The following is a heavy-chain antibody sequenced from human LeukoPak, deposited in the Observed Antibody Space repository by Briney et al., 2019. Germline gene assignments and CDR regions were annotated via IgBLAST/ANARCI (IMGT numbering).Heavy chain of an antibody. D-gene: IGHD6-13*01. CDR1: GFTFSSYS. V-gene: IGHV3-21*01. J-gene: IGHJ4*02. Sequence: PGGSLRLYCAASGFTFSSYSMNWVRQAPGKGLEWVSSISSSSSYIYYADSVKGRFTISRDNAKNSLYLQMNSLRAEDTAVYYCARDLTSGSSWYGDFDYWGQGTLVTVSS. CDR3: ARDLTSGSSWYGDFDY. CDR2: ISSSSSYI.